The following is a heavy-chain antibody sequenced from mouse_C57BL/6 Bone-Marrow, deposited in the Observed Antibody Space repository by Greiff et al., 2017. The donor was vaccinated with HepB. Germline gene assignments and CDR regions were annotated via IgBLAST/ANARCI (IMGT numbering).Heavy chain of an antibody. J-gene: IGHJ1*03. CDR1: GYAFTNYL. CDR3: ARSREAGSSPKRYFDV. Sequence: VQLQQSGAELVRPGTSVKVSCKASGYAFTNYLIEWVKQRPGQGLEWIGVINPGSGGTNYNEKFKGKATLTADKSSSTAYMQLSSLTSEDSAVYFCARSREAGSSPKRYFDVWGTGTTVTVSS. D-gene: IGHD1-1*01. CDR2: INPGSGGT. V-gene: IGHV1-54*01.